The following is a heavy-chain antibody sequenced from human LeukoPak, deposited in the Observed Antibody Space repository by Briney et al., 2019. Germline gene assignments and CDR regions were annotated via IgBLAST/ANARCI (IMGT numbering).Heavy chain of an antibody. D-gene: IGHD6-13*01. CDR2: IYHSGST. J-gene: IGHJ6*03. CDR3: AKASSSSWYFDYMDV. CDR1: GGSISRSNW. V-gene: IGHV4-4*02. Sequence: PSGTLSLTCAVSGGSISRSNWWSWVRQPPGKGLEWIGEIYHSGSTNYNPSLKSRVTISVDKSKNQFSLKLSSVTAADTAVYYCAKASSSSWYFDYMDVWGKGTTVAVSS.